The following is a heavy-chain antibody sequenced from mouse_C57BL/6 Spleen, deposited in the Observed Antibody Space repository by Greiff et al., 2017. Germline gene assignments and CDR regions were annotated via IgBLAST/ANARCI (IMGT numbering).Heavy chain of an antibody. J-gene: IGHJ3*01. CDR3: ARRDEAWFAY. CDR2: IYPSDSET. V-gene: IGHV1-61*01. Sequence: QVQLQQPGAELVSPGSSVKLSCKASGYTFTSYWMDWVKQRPGQGLEWIGNIYPSDSETHYNQKFKDKATLTVDKSSSTAYMQLSSLTSEDSAVYYCARRDEAWFAYWGQGTLVTVSA. CDR1: GYTFTSYW.